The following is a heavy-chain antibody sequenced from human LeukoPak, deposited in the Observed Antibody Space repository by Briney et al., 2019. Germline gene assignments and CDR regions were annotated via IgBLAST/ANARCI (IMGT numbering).Heavy chain of an antibody. CDR3: AREFLEWLSAYYYMDV. D-gene: IGHD3-3*01. V-gene: IGHV3-30-3*01. CDR2: ISYDGSNK. Sequence: GGSLRLSCAASGFTFSSYAMHWVRQAPCKGLEWVAVISYDGSNKYYADSVKGRFTISRDNSKNTLYLQMNSLRAEDTAVYYCAREFLEWLSAYYYMDVWGKGTTVTVSS. J-gene: IGHJ6*03. CDR1: GFTFSSYA.